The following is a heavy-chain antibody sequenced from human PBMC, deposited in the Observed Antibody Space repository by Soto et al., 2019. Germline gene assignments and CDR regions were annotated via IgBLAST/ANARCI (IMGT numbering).Heavy chain of an antibody. CDR3: ASTNSRSYYMDV. J-gene: IGHJ6*03. CDR2: ISSSSSYI. CDR1: GFTFSSYS. D-gene: IGHD6-13*01. V-gene: IGHV3-21*01. Sequence: VELVESGGGLVKPGGSLRLSCAASGFTFSSYSMNWVRQAPGKGLEWVSSISSSSSYIYYADSVKGRFTISRDNAKNSLYLQMNNLRAEDTAVYYCASTNSRSYYMDVWGKGTTVTVSS.